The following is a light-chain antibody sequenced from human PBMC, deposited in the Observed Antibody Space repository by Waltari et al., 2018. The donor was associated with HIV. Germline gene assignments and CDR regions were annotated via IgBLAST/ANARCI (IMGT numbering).Light chain of an antibody. CDR1: SSDVGSYNL. CDR2: EVY. J-gene: IGLJ2*01. Sequence: QSALTQPASVSGSIGQSITISCTGTSSDVGSYNLVSWYQHHPGKAPKLIIYEVYKRPSGVSNRLSGSKAGNTASLTVSGLQAEDEADYYCCSYAGSSIPFGGGTKLTVL. V-gene: IGLV2-23*02. CDR3: CSYAGSSIP.